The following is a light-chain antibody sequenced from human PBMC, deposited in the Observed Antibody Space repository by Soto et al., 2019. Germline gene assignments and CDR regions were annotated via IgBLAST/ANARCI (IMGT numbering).Light chain of an antibody. V-gene: IGLV1-40*01. J-gene: IGLJ1*01. CDR2: GSD. CDR3: QSYDSNLSDV. Sequence: QSVLTQPPSVPGAPGQTVTISCTGSGSNIGAGYGVQWYQQLPGTAPRLLIYGSDDRPSGVPDRFSASVSGNSASLAITGLQTEDEAVYYCQSYDSNLSDVFGTGTKVTV. CDR1: GSNIGAGYG.